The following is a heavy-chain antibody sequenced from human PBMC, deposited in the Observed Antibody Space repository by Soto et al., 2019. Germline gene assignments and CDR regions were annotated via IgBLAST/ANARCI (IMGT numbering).Heavy chain of an antibody. V-gene: IGHV1-69*01. J-gene: IGHJ4*01. D-gene: IGHD6-13*01. CDR3: AMGTRSCWSCDF. Sequence: QVQVVQSGAEVKKPGSSVKVSCKASGGTFSDYAISWVRQSPGQGLEWMGGIIPLTETPVYAQTVQGRLTISADEVTSVAYIELSTMRSDDTAVYYCAMGTRSCWSCDFWGHGTLVTVSS. CDR2: IIPLTETP. CDR1: GGTFSDYA.